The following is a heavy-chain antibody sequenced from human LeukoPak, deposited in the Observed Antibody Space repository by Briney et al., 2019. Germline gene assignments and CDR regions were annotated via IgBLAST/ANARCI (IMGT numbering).Heavy chain of an antibody. CDR2: IYYSGST. Sequence: SETLSLTCTVSGGSVSSGSYYWSWIRQPPGKGLEWIGYIYYSGSTNYNPSLKSRVTLSVDTSKNQFSLKLSSVTAADTAVYYCARDSGHCSGGSCPAWGMDVWGKGTTVTASS. CDR3: ARDSGHCSGGSCPAWGMDV. J-gene: IGHJ6*04. CDR1: GGSVSSGSYY. V-gene: IGHV4-61*01. D-gene: IGHD2-15*01.